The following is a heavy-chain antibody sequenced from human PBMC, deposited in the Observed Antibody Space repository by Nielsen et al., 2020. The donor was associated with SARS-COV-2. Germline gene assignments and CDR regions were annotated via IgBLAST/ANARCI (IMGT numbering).Heavy chain of an antibody. CDR3: ARGLPGLYFDY. J-gene: IGHJ4*02. CDR1: GGSISSGGYY. D-gene: IGHD4-17*01. CDR2: IYYSGST. Sequence: SETLSLTCTVSGGSISSGGYYWIWIRQHPGKGLEWIGYIYYSGSTYYNPSLKSRVTISVDTSKNQFSLKLSSVTAADTAVYYCARGLPGLYFDYWGQGTLVTVSS. V-gene: IGHV4-31*03.